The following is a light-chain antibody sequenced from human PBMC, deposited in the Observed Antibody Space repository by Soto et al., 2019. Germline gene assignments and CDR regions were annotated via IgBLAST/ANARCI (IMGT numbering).Light chain of an antibody. V-gene: IGLV2-8*01. J-gene: IGLJ1*01. CDR2: DVS. CDR3: SSCAGTNIHYV. CDR1: SSDVGGYNY. Sequence: QSVLTQPPSASGAPGQSVTISCTGTSSDVGGYNYVSWYQQHPGKAPKLMIYDVSKRPSGVPDRFSGSKSGNTASLTVSGLQAEDEADYYCSSCAGTNIHYVFGTGTKVTVL.